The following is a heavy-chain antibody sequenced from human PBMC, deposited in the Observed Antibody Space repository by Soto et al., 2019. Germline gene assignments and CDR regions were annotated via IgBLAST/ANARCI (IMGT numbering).Heavy chain of an antibody. Sequence: SETLSLTCAVYGGSFSGYYWTWIRQPPGTGLEWIGEINHSGSTNYNPSLKSRVTISVDTSKNQFSLKLSSVTAADTAVYYCARAPGYSSSWSWFDPWGQGTLVTVSS. V-gene: IGHV4-34*01. CDR3: ARAPGYSSSWSWFDP. CDR2: INHSGST. D-gene: IGHD6-13*01. CDR1: GGSFSGYY. J-gene: IGHJ5*02.